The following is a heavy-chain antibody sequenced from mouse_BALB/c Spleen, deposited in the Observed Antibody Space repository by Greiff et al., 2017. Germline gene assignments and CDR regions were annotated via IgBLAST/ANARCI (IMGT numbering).Heavy chain of an antibody. Sequence: QVQLQQSGAELARPGASVKLSCKASGYTFTSYWMQWVKQRPGQGLEWIGAIYPGDGDTRYTQKFKGKATLTADKSSSTAYMQLSSLASEDSAVYYCATNRYHYAMDYWGQGTSVTVSS. CDR1: GYTFTSYW. CDR3: ATNRYHYAMDY. V-gene: IGHV1-87*01. J-gene: IGHJ4*01. CDR2: IYPGDGDT. D-gene: IGHD2-14*01.